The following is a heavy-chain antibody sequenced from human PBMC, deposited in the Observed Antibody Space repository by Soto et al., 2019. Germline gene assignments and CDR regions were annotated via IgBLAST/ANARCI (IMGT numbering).Heavy chain of an antibody. D-gene: IGHD1-26*01. V-gene: IGHV6-1*01. Sequence: SPTLSLTGAISGDSVSSNSASWNLIRQAPSRGLEWLGRTDYRSKWYKEYAASVKSRIPIHPDTSKNQFSLQLNSVSPEDTAVYYCARTVGCLDPWGQGSLVTVSS. J-gene: IGHJ5*02. CDR3: ARTVGCLDP. CDR2: TDYRSKWYK. CDR1: GDSVSSNSAS.